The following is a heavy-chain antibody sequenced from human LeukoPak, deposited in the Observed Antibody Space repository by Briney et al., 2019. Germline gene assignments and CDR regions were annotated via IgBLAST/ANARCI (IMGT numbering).Heavy chain of an antibody. CDR3: AREGNYYDSSEDWFDP. V-gene: IGHV1-18*01. CDR2: ISAYNGNT. D-gene: IGHD3-22*01. J-gene: IGHJ5*02. Sequence: ASVKVSCKASGYTFTSYGISWVRQAPGQGLEWMGWISAYNGNTNYAQKLQGRVTVTTDTSTSTAYMELRSLRSDDTAVYYCAREGNYYDSSEDWFDPWGQGTLVTVSS. CDR1: GYTFTSYG.